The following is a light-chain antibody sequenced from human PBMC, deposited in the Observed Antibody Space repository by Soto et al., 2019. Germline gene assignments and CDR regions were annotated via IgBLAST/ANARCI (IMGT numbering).Light chain of an antibody. CDR2: DAS. V-gene: IGKV3-11*01. CDR3: QQRSNWPGYT. Sequence: EIVLTQSPATLSLSPGERATLSCRASQSVSSYLAWHQQKPGQAPRLLIYDASNRATGIPARFSGSGSGTDFTLTISSLEPEDFAVYYCQQRSNWPGYTFGQGTKLEIK. J-gene: IGKJ2*01. CDR1: QSVSSY.